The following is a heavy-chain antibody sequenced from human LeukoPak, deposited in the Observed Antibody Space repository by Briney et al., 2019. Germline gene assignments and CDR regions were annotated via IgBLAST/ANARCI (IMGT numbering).Heavy chain of an antibody. Sequence: GGSLRPSCAASGITFSSYGMSWVRQAPGKGLEWVSSISSTGGTTYYADSVKGRFTISRDNSKNTLYLQMNSLRAEDTAVYYCAKDDGWVQYANWGQGTLVTVSS. CDR3: AKDDGWVQYAN. CDR2: ISSTGGTT. V-gene: IGHV3-23*01. CDR1: GITFSSYG. J-gene: IGHJ4*02. D-gene: IGHD5-24*01.